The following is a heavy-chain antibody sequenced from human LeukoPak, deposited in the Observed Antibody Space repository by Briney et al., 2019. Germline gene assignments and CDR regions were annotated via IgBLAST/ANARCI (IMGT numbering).Heavy chain of an antibody. J-gene: IGHJ1*01. Sequence: PGGSLRLSCAASGFTFRAHSMHWVRQAPGKGREWVAFTSYDGSKKYYGDSVKGRFTISRDNSKNTLYLQMNSLRAEDTAVYYCARSYSYGPFQHWGQGTLVTVSS. CDR3: ARSYSYGPFQH. V-gene: IGHV3-30*14. CDR2: TSYDGSKK. D-gene: IGHD5-18*01. CDR1: GFTFRAHS.